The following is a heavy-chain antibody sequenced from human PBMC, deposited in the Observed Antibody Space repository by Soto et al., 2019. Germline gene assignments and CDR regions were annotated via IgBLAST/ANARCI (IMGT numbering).Heavy chain of an antibody. D-gene: IGHD3-22*01. J-gene: IGHJ6*02. V-gene: IGHV1-69*13. CDR1: GGTFSSYA. CDR2: IIPIFGTA. CDR3: ASGYYDSSGYYYGDYYYGMDV. Sequence: SVKVSCKASGGTFSSYAISWVRQAPGQGLEWMGGIIPIFGTANYAQKFQGRVTITADESTSTAYMELSSLRSEDTAVYYCASGYYDSSGYYYGDYYYGMDVWGQGTTVTVSS.